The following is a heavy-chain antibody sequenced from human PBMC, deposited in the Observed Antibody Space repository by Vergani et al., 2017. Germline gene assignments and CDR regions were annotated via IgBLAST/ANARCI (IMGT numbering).Heavy chain of an antibody. D-gene: IGHD5-18*01. V-gene: IGHV4-31*03. CDR2: IYYSGST. CDR3: AREIYSKKVLGWFDP. Sequence: QVQLQESGPGLVKPSQTLSLTCTVSGGSISSGGYYWSWIRQHPGKGLEWIGYIYYSGSTYYNPSLKSRVTISLDTSKNQFSLKLSSVTAADTAVYYCAREIYSKKVLGWFDPWGQGTLVTVSS. J-gene: IGHJ5*02. CDR1: GGSISSGGYY.